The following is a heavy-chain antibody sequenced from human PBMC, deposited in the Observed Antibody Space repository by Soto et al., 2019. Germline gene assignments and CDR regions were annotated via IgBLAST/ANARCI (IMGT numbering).Heavy chain of an antibody. Sequence: SETLSLTCTVSGGSISSGGYYWSWIRQPPGKGLEWIGYIYYSGSTNYNPSLKSRVTISVDTSKNQFSLKLSSVTAADTAVYYGARVKRGIAARRDNWFDPWGQGTLVTVSS. CDR1: GGSISSGGYY. V-gene: IGHV4-61*08. D-gene: IGHD6-6*01. CDR2: IYYSGST. CDR3: ARVKRGIAARRDNWFDP. J-gene: IGHJ5*02.